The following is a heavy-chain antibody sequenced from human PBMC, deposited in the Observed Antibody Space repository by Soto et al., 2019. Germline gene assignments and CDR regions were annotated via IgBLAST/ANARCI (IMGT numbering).Heavy chain of an antibody. CDR3: ARWGIAAGDY. D-gene: IGHD6-13*01. CDR2: IWNDGSNK. V-gene: IGHV3-33*01. CDR1: GFTFSSYG. J-gene: IGHJ4*02. Sequence: QVQLVESGGGVVQPGRSLRLSCAASGFTFSSYGMNWVRQAPSKGLEWVAVIWNDGSNKYYADSVKGRFTISRDNSKNTLYLQMNSLRAEDTAVYYCARWGIAAGDYWGQGTLVTVSS.